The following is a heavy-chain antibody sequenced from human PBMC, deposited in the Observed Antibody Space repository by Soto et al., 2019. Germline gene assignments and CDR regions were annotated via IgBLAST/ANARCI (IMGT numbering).Heavy chain of an antibody. CDR2: ITASGGST. D-gene: IGHD2-2*02. J-gene: IGHJ4*02. Sequence: SLRLSCAASGFTFSSYAMSWVRQAPGKGLEWVSGITASGGSTPYADSVKGRFTISRDNSKNTLYLQMNSLRAEDTAVYYCAHTQGIVLVPAAIWYWGQGTLVTVSS. V-gene: IGHV3-23*01. CDR3: AHTQGIVLVPAAIWY. CDR1: GFTFSSYA.